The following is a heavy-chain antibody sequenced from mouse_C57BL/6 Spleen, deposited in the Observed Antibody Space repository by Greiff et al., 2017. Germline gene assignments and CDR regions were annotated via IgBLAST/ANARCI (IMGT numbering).Heavy chain of an antibody. Sequence: EVQLQQSGPELVKPGASVKISCKASGYTFTDSYMNWVKQSHGKSLEWIGDINPNNGGTSYNQKFKGKATLTVDKSSSTAYMELRSLTSEDSAVYYCARELRGFAYWGQGTLVTVSA. CDR3: ARELRGFAY. J-gene: IGHJ3*01. V-gene: IGHV1-26*01. CDR2: INPNNGGT. CDR1: GYTFTDSY. D-gene: IGHD1-1*01.